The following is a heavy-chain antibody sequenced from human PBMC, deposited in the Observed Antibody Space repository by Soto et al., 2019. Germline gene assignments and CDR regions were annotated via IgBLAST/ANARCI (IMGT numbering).Heavy chain of an antibody. Sequence: QVQVVESGGGVVQPGRSLRLSCAASGFAFSDFGMHWVRQAPGKGLEWVAVIWHDGKNKDYVDYAKGRFTISRDNSRNILYLEMNSLRVEDTAVYYCARDPGQDEAMDYWGQGTLVTVSS. CDR1: GFAFSDFG. CDR3: ARDPGQDEAMDY. CDR2: IWHDGKNK. J-gene: IGHJ4*02. V-gene: IGHV3-33*01.